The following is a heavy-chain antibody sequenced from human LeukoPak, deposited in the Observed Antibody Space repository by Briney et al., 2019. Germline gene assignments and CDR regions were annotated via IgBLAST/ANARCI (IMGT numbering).Heavy chain of an antibody. J-gene: IGHJ4*02. V-gene: IGHV4-34*01. D-gene: IGHD3-3*01. CDR2: INHSGST. CDR1: GGSFSGYY. CDR3: ARVPSGDFWSGYWFDY. Sequence: SETLSLTCAVYGGSFSGYYWSWIRHPPGKGREWSGEINHSGSTNYNPSLKSRVTISVDTSKNQFSLQLSSVTAADTAVYYCARVPSGDFWSGYWFDYWRQGTLVTVSS.